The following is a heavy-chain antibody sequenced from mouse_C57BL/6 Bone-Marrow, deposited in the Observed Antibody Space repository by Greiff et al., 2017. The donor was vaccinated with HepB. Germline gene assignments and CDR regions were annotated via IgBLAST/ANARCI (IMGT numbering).Heavy chain of an antibody. CDR3: ARYGADWVFDY. J-gene: IGHJ2*01. CDR1: GYTFTSYW. Sequence: VQLQQSGAELVKPGASVKMSCKASGYTFTSYWITWVKQSPGQGLEWIGDINPGSGSTNYNEKFKSKATLTVDTSSSTAYMQLSSLTSEDSAVYYCARYGADWVFDYWGQGTTLTVSS. CDR2: INPGSGST. D-gene: IGHD3-3*01. V-gene: IGHV1-55*01.